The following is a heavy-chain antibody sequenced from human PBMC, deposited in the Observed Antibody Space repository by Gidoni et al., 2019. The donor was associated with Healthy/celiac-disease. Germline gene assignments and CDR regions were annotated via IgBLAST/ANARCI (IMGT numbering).Heavy chain of an antibody. CDR2: ISAYNANT. D-gene: IGHD3-3*01. V-gene: IGHV1-18*01. Sequence: QVQLVQSGAEVKKPGASVKVSCRASGYTFTRSGVSWVRQAPGQGLEWMGWISAYNANTNDGQKLKGRVTMTTDTSTSTADMELRSLRSDDTAVNYWARALQYYEFWSGYYEPSEHWGQGTTVTVSS. J-gene: IGHJ6*02. CDR1: GYTFTRSG. CDR3: ARALQYYEFWSGYYEPSEH.